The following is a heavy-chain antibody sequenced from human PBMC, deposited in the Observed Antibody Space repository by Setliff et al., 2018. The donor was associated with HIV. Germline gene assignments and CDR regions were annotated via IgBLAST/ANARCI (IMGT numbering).Heavy chain of an antibody. J-gene: IGHJ4*02. V-gene: IGHV4-31*11. D-gene: IGHD3-22*01. CDR2: IFYSGNT. Sequence: SETLSLTCAVSGDSISSGGYYWSWIRQHPGKGLEWIGYIFYSGNTCFNPSLKSRVTISVDTSKNQFSLKLSSVTAADTAVYYCARGAAYYYDSSGWGDAFDIWGQGSLVTVSS. CDR1: GDSISSGGYY. CDR3: ARGAAYYYDSSGWGDAFDI.